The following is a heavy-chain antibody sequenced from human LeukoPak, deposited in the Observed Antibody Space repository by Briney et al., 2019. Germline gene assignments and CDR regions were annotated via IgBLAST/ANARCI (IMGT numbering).Heavy chain of an antibody. CDR3: ARDGGYSGYDADC. CDR2: ISDSSAM. D-gene: IGHD5-12*01. J-gene: IGHJ4*02. V-gene: IGHV3-48*01. CDR1: GFTFSTYS. Sequence: GGSLRLSCAASGFTFSTYSMKWVRQAPGKGLEWVSYISDSSAMYYADSVRGRFTISRENDKNSLFLQMNSLRAEDAAVYYCARDGGYSGYDADCWGQGTLVTVSS.